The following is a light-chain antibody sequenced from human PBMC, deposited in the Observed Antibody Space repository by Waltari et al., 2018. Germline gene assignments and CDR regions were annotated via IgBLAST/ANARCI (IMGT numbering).Light chain of an antibody. J-gene: IGLJ1*01. V-gene: IGLV2-23*02. CDR1: NSDLGSYNL. Sequence: QSALTQPASVSGSPGQSITISCTGTNSDLGSYNLVSWYQQHPGQAPKFMIYEVSKRPSGVSHRFSGSTSGNTASLTISEVQAEDEADYYCCSYAGGGTFVFGTGTKVTVL. CDR3: CSYAGGGTFV. CDR2: EVS.